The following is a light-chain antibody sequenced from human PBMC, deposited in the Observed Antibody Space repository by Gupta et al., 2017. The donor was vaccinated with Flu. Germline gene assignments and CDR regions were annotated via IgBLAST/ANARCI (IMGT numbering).Light chain of an antibody. CDR1: SSDVGSYSF. Sequence: QSALTQPASVSGSPGQSITISCTGTSSDVGSYSFVSWYQQYPGKAPKFMIYEVSNRPSGVSNRFSGSKSGNTASLTISGLQAEDEADYYCSSYTSSSTPVIFGGGTKLTAL. CDR2: EVS. J-gene: IGLJ2*01. CDR3: SSYTSSSTPVI. V-gene: IGLV2-14*01.